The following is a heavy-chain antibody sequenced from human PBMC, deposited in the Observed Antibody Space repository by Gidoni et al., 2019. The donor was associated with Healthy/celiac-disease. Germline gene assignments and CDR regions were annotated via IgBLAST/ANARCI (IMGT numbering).Heavy chain of an antibody. Sequence: QVQLVESGGGVVQPGRSLSPHCAASACTFSSYAMHWVRQAPGKGLEWVAVISYDGSNKYYADSVKGRFTISRDNSKNTLYLQMNSLRAEDTAVYYCARGGGLRPFGGFDYWGQGTLVTVSS. CDR3: ARGGGLRPFGGFDY. D-gene: IGHD3-16*01. CDR1: ACTFSSYA. CDR2: ISYDGSNK. V-gene: IGHV3-30*04. J-gene: IGHJ4*02.